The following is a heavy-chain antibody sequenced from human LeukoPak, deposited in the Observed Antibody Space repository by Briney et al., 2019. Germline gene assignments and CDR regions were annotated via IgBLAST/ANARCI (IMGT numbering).Heavy chain of an antibody. CDR3: ATLPLAVTGTGSWFDP. Sequence: PGGSLKLSCAASGFTFSSYSMNWVRQAPGKGLEWISHISSSGGVIYYADSVKGRFTISRDNAKNSLYLQMNSLRDVDTAVYYCATLPLAVTGTGSWFDPWGQGTLVTVSS. CDR1: GFTFSSYS. D-gene: IGHD6-19*01. J-gene: IGHJ5*02. V-gene: IGHV3-48*02. CDR2: ISSSGGVI.